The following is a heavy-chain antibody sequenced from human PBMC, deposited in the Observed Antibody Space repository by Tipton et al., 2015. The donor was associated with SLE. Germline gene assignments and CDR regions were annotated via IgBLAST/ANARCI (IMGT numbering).Heavy chain of an antibody. J-gene: IGHJ4*02. Sequence: VKPSETLSLTCTVSGGSISSGDYYWSWIRQPPGKGLEWIGYIYYSGSTNYNPSLKSRVTISVDTSKSQFSLRLSSVTAADTAMYYCARVVVATTKPLHFDYWGQGTLVTVSS. CDR2: IYYSGST. CDR1: GGSISSGDYY. CDR3: ARVVVATTKPLHFDY. V-gene: IGHV4-61*08. D-gene: IGHD5-12*01.